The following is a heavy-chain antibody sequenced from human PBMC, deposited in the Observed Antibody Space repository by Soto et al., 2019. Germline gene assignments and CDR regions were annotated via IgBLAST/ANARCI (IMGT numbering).Heavy chain of an antibody. Sequence: ASVKVSFKTSGYTFSNYGITWLRQAPGQPLEWLGWISLYSDGTNYAQKFQGRVSMTTDTSTTTAYMELRSLRSDDTAVYYCARVVPGAEAWFGPWGQGTLVTVSS. CDR3: ARVVPGAEAWFGP. V-gene: IGHV1-18*01. D-gene: IGHD2-2*01. CDR1: GYTFSNYG. CDR2: ISLYSDGT. J-gene: IGHJ5*02.